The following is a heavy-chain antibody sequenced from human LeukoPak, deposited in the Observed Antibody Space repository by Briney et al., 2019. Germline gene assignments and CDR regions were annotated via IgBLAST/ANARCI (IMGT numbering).Heavy chain of an antibody. J-gene: IGHJ4*02. D-gene: IGHD3-16*02. CDR1: GFTFSSYA. CDR3: AKDLMITFGGVIVIPGGDY. CDR2: ISGSGGST. V-gene: IGHV3-23*01. Sequence: GGSLRLSCAASGFTFSSYAMSWVRQAPGKGLEWVSAISGSGGSTYYADSVKGRFTISRDNSRNMLYLQMNSLRAEDTAVYYCAKDLMITFGGVIVIPGGDYWGQGTLVTVSS.